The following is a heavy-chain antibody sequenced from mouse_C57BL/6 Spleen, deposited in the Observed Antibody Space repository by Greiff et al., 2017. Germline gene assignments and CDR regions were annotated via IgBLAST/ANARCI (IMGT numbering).Heavy chain of an antibody. CDR2: IYPGNSDT. V-gene: IGHV1-5*01. CDR3: TGTHGYSPAWFAY. J-gene: IGHJ3*01. CDR1: GYTFTSYW. D-gene: IGHD2-3*01. Sequence: EVMLVESGTVLARPGASVKMSCKTSGYTFTSYWMHWVKQRPGQGLEWIGAIYPGNSDTSYNQKFKGKAKLTAVTSASTAYMELSSLTNEDSAVYYCTGTHGYSPAWFAYWGQGTLVTVSA.